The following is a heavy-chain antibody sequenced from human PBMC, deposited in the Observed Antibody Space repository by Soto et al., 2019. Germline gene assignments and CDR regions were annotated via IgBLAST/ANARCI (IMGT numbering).Heavy chain of an antibody. J-gene: IGHJ4*02. V-gene: IGHV3-30-3*01. CDR1: GFTFSSYV. CDR3: ARDDEGGSDCDLGS. D-gene: IGHD3-10*01. CDR2: ISRAGSNE. Sequence: QVQLVESGGGVVQPGRSLRLSCAASGFTFSSYVIHWVRQTPAKGLEWVAFISRAGSNEYYADSVKGRFTISRDNSKNTLYLEMNSLRTEDTAVYYCARDDEGGSDCDLGSWGQGTLVTVSS.